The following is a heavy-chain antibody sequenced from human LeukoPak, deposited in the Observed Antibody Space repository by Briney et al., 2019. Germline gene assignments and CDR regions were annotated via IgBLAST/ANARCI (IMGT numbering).Heavy chain of an antibody. Sequence: ASVTVSCKVSGYTLTELSMHWVRQAPGKGLEWMGGFDPEDGETIYAQKFQGRVTMTEDTSTDTAYMELSSLRSEDTAVYYCATVVGATWDPYYFDYWGQGTLVTVSS. CDR3: ATVVGATWDPYYFDY. V-gene: IGHV1-24*01. D-gene: IGHD1-26*01. CDR2: FDPEDGET. CDR1: GYTLTELS. J-gene: IGHJ4*02.